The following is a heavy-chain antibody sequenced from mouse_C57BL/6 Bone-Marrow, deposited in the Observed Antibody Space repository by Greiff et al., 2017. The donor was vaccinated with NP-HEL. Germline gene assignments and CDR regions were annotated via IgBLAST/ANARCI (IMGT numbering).Heavy chain of an antibody. D-gene: IGHD1-1*01. Sequence: QVQLKESGPELVKPGASVKISCKASGYAFSSSWMNWVKQRPGKGLEWIGRIYPGDGDTNYNGKFKGKATLTADKSSSTAYMQLSSLTSEDSAVYFCARKSYYGSSTYYFDYWGQGTTLTVSS. V-gene: IGHV1-82*01. CDR2: IYPGDGDT. J-gene: IGHJ2*01. CDR3: ARKSYYGSSTYYFDY. CDR1: GYAFSSSW.